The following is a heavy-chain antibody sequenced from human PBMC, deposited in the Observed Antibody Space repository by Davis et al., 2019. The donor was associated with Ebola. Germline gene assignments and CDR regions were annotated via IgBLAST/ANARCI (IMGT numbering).Heavy chain of an antibody. CDR1: GFTFSDYY. J-gene: IGHJ4*02. CDR2: IKSKTDGGTT. D-gene: IGHD7-27*01. V-gene: IGHV3-15*01. CDR3: TPNWGQFDY. Sequence: GGSLRLSCAASGFTFSDYYMSWIRQAPGKGLEWVGRIKSKTDGGTTDYAAPVKGRFTISRDDSKNTLYLQMNSLKTEDTAVYYCTPNWGQFDYWGQGTLVTVSS.